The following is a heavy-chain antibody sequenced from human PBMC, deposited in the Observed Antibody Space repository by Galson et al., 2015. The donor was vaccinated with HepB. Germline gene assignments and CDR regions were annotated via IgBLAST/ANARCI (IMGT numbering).Heavy chain of an antibody. CDR2: ISSSSSTI. Sequence: SLRLSCAASGFTFSSYSMNWVRQAPGKGLEWVSYISSSSSTIYYADSVKGRFTISRDNAKNSLYLQMNSLRAEDTVVYYCAEDEGSGSGLGAFDIWGQGTMVTVSS. J-gene: IGHJ3*02. CDR3: AEDEGSGSGLGAFDI. CDR1: GFTFSSYS. V-gene: IGHV3-48*01. D-gene: IGHD3-10*01.